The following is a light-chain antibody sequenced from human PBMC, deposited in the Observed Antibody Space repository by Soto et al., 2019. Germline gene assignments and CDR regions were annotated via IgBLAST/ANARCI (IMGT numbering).Light chain of an antibody. V-gene: IGLV2-14*01. CDR1: SSDVGGYNY. J-gene: IGLJ1*01. CDR2: DVS. Sequence: QSVLTQPASVSGSPGQSITISCTGTSSDVGGYNYVSWYQRHPGKAPKLMIYDVSNRPSGVSNRFSGSKSGNTASLTISGLQAEDEADYYCSSYTSSNTYVFGTGTKVTVL. CDR3: SSYTSSNTYV.